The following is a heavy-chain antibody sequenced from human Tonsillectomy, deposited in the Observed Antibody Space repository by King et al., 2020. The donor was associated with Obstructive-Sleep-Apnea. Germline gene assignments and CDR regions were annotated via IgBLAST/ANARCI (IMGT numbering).Heavy chain of an antibody. CDR2: MNPNSGNT. V-gene: IGHV1-8*01. Sequence: VQLVQSGAEVKNPGASVKVSCKASGYTFTSYDINWVRQATGQGLEWMGWMNPNSGNTGYAQKFQGRVTMTRNTSISTAYMELSSLRSEDTAVYYCARGASFRGNNWFDPWGQGTLVTVSS. J-gene: IGHJ5*02. D-gene: IGHD3-10*01. CDR1: GYTFTSYD. CDR3: ARGASFRGNNWFDP.